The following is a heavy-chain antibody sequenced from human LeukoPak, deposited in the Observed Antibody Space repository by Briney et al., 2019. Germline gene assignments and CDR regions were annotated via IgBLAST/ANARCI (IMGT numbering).Heavy chain of an antibody. J-gene: IGHJ5*02. CDR2: IGPSNGDT. Sequence: GASVKVSCKASGYTFTGYYLHWVRQAPGLGLEWMGRIGPSNGDTSYAQKFQGRVTMTWDTSISTVYMELSGLTSDDTAVYYCTRDGWFGDLQYSHRNWFDPWGQGTLVTVSS. D-gene: IGHD3-10*01. CDR3: TRDGWFGDLQYSHRNWFDP. V-gene: IGHV1-2*06. CDR1: GYTFTGYY.